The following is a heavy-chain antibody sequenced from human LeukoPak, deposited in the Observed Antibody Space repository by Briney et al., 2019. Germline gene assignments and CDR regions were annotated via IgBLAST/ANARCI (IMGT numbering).Heavy chain of an antibody. D-gene: IGHD6-19*01. J-gene: IGHJ4*02. CDR3: ARQGSSGWYHDFDY. V-gene: IGHV4-59*08. CDR1: GGSISSYY. CDR2: IYYSGST. Sequence: SETLSLTCTVSGGSISSYYWSWIRQPPGKGLEWIGYIYYSGSTNYNPSLKSRVTISVDTSKNQFSLKLSSVTAADTAVYYCARQGSSGWYHDFDYWGQGTLVTVSS.